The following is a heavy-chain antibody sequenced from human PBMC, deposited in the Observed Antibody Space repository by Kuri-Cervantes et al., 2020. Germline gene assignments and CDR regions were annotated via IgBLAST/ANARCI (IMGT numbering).Heavy chain of an antibody. J-gene: IGHJ4*02. CDR3: ARRLVIAAAGTRFGY. CDR2: INPSGGST. V-gene: IGHV1-46*01. Sequence: ASVKVSCKASGYTFTSYYMHWVRQAPGQGLEWMGIINPSGGSTSYAQKFQGRVTMTRNTSISTAYMELSSLRSEDTAVYYCARRLVIAAAGTRFGYWGQGTLVTVSS. D-gene: IGHD6-13*01. CDR1: GYTFTSYY.